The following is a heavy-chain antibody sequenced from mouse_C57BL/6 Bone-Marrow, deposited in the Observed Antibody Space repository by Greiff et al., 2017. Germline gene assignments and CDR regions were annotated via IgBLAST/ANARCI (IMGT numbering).Heavy chain of an antibody. Sequence: VQLKESGPELVKPGASVKIPCKASGYTFTDYNMDWVKQSHGKSLEWIGDINPNNGGTIYNQKFKGKATLTVDKSSSTAYMELRSLTSEDTAVYYCARTQLRFFAYWGQGTLVTVSA. CDR3: ARTQLRFFAY. D-gene: IGHD1-1*01. CDR1: GYTFTDYN. V-gene: IGHV1-18*01. J-gene: IGHJ3*01. CDR2: INPNNGGT.